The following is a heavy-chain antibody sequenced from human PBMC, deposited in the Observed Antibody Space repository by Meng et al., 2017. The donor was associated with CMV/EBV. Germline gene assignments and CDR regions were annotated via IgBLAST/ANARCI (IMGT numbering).Heavy chain of an antibody. CDR2: INPNSGGT. CDR1: GYTFTGYY. Sequence: ASVKVSCKASGYTFTGYYMHWVRQAPGQGLEWMGWINPNSGGTNYAQKFQGRVTMTRDTSISTAYMELSRLRSDDTAVYYCAGEGDGSGSYYMDRAFDIWGQGTMVTVSS. D-gene: IGHD3-10*01. V-gene: IGHV1-2*02. CDR3: AGEGDGSGSYYMDRAFDI. J-gene: IGHJ3*02.